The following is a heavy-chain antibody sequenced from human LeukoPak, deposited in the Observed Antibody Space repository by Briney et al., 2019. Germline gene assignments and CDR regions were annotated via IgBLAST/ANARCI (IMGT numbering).Heavy chain of an antibody. J-gene: IGHJ4*02. D-gene: IGHD3-3*01. CDR1: GFTFSDYY. CDR2: ISSSGSTI. V-gene: IGHV3-11*01. Sequence: KPGGSLRLSCAASGFTFSDYYMSWIRQAPGKGLEWVSYISSSGSTIYYADSVKGRFTISRDNAKNSLYLQMNSLRAADTAVYYCARSLRVLRFLEWFTDLSYYFDYWGQGTLVTVSS. CDR3: ARSLRVLRFLEWFTDLSYYFDY.